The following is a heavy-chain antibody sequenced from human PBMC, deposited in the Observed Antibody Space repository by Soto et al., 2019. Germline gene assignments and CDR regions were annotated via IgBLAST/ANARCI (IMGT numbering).Heavy chain of an antibody. J-gene: IGHJ4*02. CDR1: GFTVSSNY. V-gene: IGHV3-53*01. Sequence: GGSLRLSCAASGFTVSSNYMSWVRQAPGKGLEWVSVIYSGGSTYYADSVKGRFTISRDNSKNTLYLQMNSLRAEDTAVYYCARARYYDSSGSFFDYWGQGTLVTVSS. CDR3: ARARYYDSSGSFFDY. D-gene: IGHD3-22*01. CDR2: IYSGGST.